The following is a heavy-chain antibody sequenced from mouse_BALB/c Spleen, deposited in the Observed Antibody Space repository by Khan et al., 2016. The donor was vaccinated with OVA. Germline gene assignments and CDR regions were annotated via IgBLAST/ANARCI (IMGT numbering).Heavy chain of an antibody. V-gene: IGHV1-77*01. CDR2: ISPGSGGT. CDR3: ARMNYFGYTFAY. Sequence: QVQLKQSGAELARPGASVKLSCKASGYTFTDYYINWVKQRTGQGLEWIGEISPGSGGTYYNERFKGKATLTADKSSSTAYMQLSSLTSEDSAVYFGARMNYFGYTFAYWGQGTLVTVSA. D-gene: IGHD1-2*01. CDR1: GYTFTDYY. J-gene: IGHJ3*01.